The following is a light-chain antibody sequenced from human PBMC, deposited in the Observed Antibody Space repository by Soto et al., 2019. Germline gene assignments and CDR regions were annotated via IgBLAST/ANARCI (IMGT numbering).Light chain of an antibody. CDR1: QSVSSN. J-gene: IGKJ1*01. Sequence: EIVMTQSPATLSVSPGERATLSCRASQSVSSNLAWYQQKPGQAPRLLIYGASTRATGIPARFSGSGSGTEFTLTISSLQSEDFAVYHCQQYSIWRTFGQGTKVDIK. CDR3: QQYSIWRT. CDR2: GAS. V-gene: IGKV3-15*01.